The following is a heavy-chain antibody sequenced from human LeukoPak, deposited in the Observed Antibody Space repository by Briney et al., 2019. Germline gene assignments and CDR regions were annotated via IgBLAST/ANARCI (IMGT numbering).Heavy chain of an antibody. CDR3: ATDRGYYDTIGYTYNWFDP. CDR2: INHSGST. J-gene: IGHJ5*02. V-gene: IGHV4-34*01. CDR1: GGSFSGYY. Sequence: SETLSLTCAVYGGSFSGYYWSWIRQPPGKGLEWIGEINHSGSTNYNPSLKSRVTISVDTSKNQFSLKLRSVTAADTAVYYCATDRGYYDTIGYTYNWFDPWGQGTLVTVSS. D-gene: IGHD3-22*01.